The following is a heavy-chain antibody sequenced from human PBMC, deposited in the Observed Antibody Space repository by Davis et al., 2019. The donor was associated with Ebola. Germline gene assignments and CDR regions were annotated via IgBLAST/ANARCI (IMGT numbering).Heavy chain of an antibody. Sequence: GESLKISCQDSGYSFTTSWIAWVRQTPGKGLEWIGIIYPGDSDIRYGPSFQGQVTISADKSISTAYLQWNSLRASDTAMYYCAKVNHWATGWFDRWGQGTLVTVSS. CDR2: IYPGDSDI. D-gene: IGHD1-14*01. V-gene: IGHV5-51*01. J-gene: IGHJ5*02. CDR1: GYSFTTSW. CDR3: AKVNHWATGWFDR.